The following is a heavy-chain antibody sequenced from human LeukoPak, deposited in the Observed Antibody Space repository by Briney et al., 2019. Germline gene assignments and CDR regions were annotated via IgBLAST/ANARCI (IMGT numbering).Heavy chain of an antibody. Sequence: GGSLRLSCAASGFTFSSYAMSWVRQAPGKGLEWVSAISGSGGSTYYADSVKGRFTISRDNSKNTLYLQMNSLRAEDTAVYYCARDVHSSGWEFDYWGQGTLVTVSS. CDR2: ISGSGGST. D-gene: IGHD6-19*01. CDR3: ARDVHSSGWEFDY. CDR1: GFTFSSYA. J-gene: IGHJ4*02. V-gene: IGHV3-23*01.